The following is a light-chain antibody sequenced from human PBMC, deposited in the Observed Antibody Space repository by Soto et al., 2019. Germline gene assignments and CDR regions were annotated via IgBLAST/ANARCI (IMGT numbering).Light chain of an antibody. V-gene: IGKV2-28*01. CDR3: MQALNRQYT. CDR2: LAS. CDR1: QSLLHRNGYNY. J-gene: IGKJ2*01. Sequence: DIVMTQSPLSLPVTPGEPASMSCRSSQSLLHRNGYNYLEWYVQKPGQAPHLLIFLASNRASGVPDRFRGIGSGTDFTLKISRVEPEDVVVYFFMQALNRQYTFGQGTKLE.